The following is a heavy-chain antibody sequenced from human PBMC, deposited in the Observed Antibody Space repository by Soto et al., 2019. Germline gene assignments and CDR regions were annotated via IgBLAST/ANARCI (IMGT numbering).Heavy chain of an antibody. D-gene: IGHD3-9*01. CDR2: MNPNCGNP. V-gene: IGHV1-8*01. CDR3: ARGSVFLTGDCAIPRYYFYRES. J-gene: IGHJ6*03. Sequence: SVKVSCTASGYTSTSYDINWARQATGPGLEWMGWMNPNCGNPGYAQKFQGRVTMTRNTSISTAYRELSSRRSEYTAGYHCARGSVFLTGDCAIPRYYFYRESWVKEST. CDR1: GYTSTSYD.